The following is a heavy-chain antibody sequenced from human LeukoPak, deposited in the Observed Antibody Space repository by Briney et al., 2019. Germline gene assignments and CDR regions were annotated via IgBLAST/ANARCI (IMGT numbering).Heavy chain of an antibody. D-gene: IGHD2-2*01. CDR3: AREIDLKDIVVVPAAIGDWFDP. V-gene: IGHV4-61*02. J-gene: IGHJ5*02. CDR2: IYTSGST. Sequence: PSGTLSLTCTVSGGSISSGSYYWSWIRQPAGKGLEWIGRIYTSGSTNYNPSLKSRVTISVDTSKNQFSLKLSSVTAADTAVYYCAREIDLKDIVVVPAAIGDWFDPWGQGTLVTVSS. CDR1: GGSISSGSYY.